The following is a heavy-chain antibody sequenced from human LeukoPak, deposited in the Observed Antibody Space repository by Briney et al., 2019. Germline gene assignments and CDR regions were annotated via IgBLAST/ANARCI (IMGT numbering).Heavy chain of an antibody. J-gene: IGHJ6*02. Sequence: GGSLRLSCAASGFTFSTYWMHWVRQAPGKGLGWVSRINSDGSSTSYADSVKGRFTISRDNAKNTLYLQMNSLRAEDTAVYYCARNPDRNYYYYYGMDVWGQGTTVTVSS. V-gene: IGHV3-74*01. CDR3: ARNPDRNYYYYYGMDV. CDR1: GFTFSTYW. D-gene: IGHD3-22*01. CDR2: INSDGSST.